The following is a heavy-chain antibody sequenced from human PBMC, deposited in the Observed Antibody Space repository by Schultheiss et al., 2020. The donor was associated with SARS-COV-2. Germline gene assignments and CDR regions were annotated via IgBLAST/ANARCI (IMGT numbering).Heavy chain of an antibody. CDR3: ARQRFGLDF. J-gene: IGHJ4*02. CDR2: ISHSGST. D-gene: IGHD3-10*01. Sequence: SQTLSLTCAVYGGSFSGCFWSWIRQPPGKGLEWIGEISHSGSTNYNPSLKSRVTISVDTSKNQFSLKLSSVTAADTAVYYCARQRFGLDFWGQGTLVTVSS. V-gene: IGHV4-34*01. CDR1: GGSFSGCF.